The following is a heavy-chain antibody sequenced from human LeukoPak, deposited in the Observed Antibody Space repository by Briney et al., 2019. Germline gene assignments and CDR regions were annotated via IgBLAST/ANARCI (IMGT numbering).Heavy chain of an antibody. CDR1: GGTFSSYA. Sequence: SVKVSCKASGGTFSSYAISWVRQAPGQGLEWMGGIIPIFGTANYAQKFQGRVTITTDGSTSTAYMELSSLRSEDTAVYYCARDNCYDSSGTTEYYFDYWGQGTLVTVSS. CDR2: IIPIFGTA. D-gene: IGHD3-22*01. J-gene: IGHJ4*02. V-gene: IGHV1-69*05. CDR3: ARDNCYDSSGTTEYYFDY.